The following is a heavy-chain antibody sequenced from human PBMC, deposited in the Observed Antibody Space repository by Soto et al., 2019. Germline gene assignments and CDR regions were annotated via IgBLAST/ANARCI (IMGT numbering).Heavy chain of an antibody. CDR1: GGSFSGYY. V-gene: IGHV4-34*01. Sequence: SETLSLTCAVYGGSFSGYYWSWIRQPPGKGLEWIGEINHSGSTNYNPSLKSRVTISVDTSKNQFSLKLSSVTAADTAVYYCAREGEQGAGELWFGELSPAHYMDVWGKGTTVTVSS. D-gene: IGHD3-10*01. CDR3: AREGEQGAGELWFGELSPAHYMDV. CDR2: INHSGST. J-gene: IGHJ6*03.